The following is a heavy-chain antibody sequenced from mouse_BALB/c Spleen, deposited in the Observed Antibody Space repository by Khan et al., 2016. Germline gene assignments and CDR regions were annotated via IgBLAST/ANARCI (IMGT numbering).Heavy chain of an antibody. D-gene: IGHD1-1*01. CDR1: GYTFTSYW. CDR3: ATSYYYGSSSYAMDY. CDR2: INPSTGYT. J-gene: IGHJ4*01. V-gene: IGHV1-7*01. Sequence: QVQLQQSGAELAKPGASVKMSCKASGYTFTSYWMHWVKQRPGQGLEWFGYINPSTGYTEYNQKFKDKATLTADKSSSTAYMQLSSLTSEDSAVYYCATSYYYGSSSYAMDYWGQGTSVTVSS.